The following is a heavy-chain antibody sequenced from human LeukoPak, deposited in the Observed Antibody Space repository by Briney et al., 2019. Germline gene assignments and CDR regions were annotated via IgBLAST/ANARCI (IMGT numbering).Heavy chain of an antibody. CDR1: GFTFSGYW. Sequence: GGSLRLSCVTSGFTFSGYWMHWVRQGPEKGLELVSRIDNDGHGIIYADSVKGRFTTSRDNVKNTLYMQMNSLRVEDTAVYYCAAGGGWDPSFGVVTHIDAWGKGTTVVVS. CDR2: IDNDGHGI. V-gene: IGHV3-74*01. D-gene: IGHD3-3*01. CDR3: AAGGGWDPSFGVVTHIDA. J-gene: IGHJ6*03.